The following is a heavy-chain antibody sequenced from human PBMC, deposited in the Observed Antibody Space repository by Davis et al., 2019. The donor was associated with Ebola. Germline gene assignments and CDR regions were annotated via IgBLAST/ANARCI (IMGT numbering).Heavy chain of an antibody. CDR3: ARDPRSGANPHYYMDV. V-gene: IGHV4-34*01. J-gene: IGHJ6*03. D-gene: IGHD1-14*01. CDR2: INHSGST. CDR1: GFTFSSYA. Sequence: PGGSLRLSCAASGFTFSSYAMSWIRQPPGKGLEWIGEINHSGSTNYNPSLKSRVTISVDTSKNQFSLKLSSVTAADTAVYYCARDPRSGANPHYYMDVWGKGTTVTVSS.